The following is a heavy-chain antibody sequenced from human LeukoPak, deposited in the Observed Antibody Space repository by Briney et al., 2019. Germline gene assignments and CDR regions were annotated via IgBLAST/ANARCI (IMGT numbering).Heavy chain of an antibody. V-gene: IGHV4-4*07. CDR2: INSSGST. CDR3: AREGGDPRWLDP. Sequence: SETLSLTCTVSGGSISSYYWTWIRQSAGKGLEWIGRINSSGSTNYNPSLRSRVTMSVNTSKNQFSLNLTSVTAADTAVYSCAREGGDPRWLDPWGQGTLVTVSS. D-gene: IGHD6-25*01. J-gene: IGHJ5*02. CDR1: GGSISSYY.